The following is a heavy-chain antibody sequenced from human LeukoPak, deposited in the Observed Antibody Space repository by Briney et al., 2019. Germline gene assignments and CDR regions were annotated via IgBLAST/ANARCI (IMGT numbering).Heavy chain of an antibody. CDR3: AGGGSGSYWGGDAFDI. D-gene: IGHD1-26*01. J-gene: IGHJ3*02. CDR1: GGSISSSSYY. V-gene: IGHV4-39*07. Sequence: SETLSLTCTVSGGSISSSSYYWGWIRQPPGKGLEWIGSIYYSGSTYYNPSLKSRVTISVDTSKNQFSLKLSSVTAADTAVYYCAGGGSGSYWGGDAFDIWGQGTMVTVSS. CDR2: IYYSGST.